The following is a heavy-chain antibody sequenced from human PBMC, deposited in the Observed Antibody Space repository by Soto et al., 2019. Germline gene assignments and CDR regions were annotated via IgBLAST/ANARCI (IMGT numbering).Heavy chain of an antibody. CDR3: ARLDCSGVRCYRTHQYLFAF. CDR2: IYTSGST. Sequence: SETLCDTCTVSGGSLSRYYWSWFRQPAGKGLEWIGRIYTSGSTNYNPSLKSRVTMSVDTSKNQFSLKLSPVTAADTAVYYCARLDCSGVRCYRTHQYLFAFRGQRSIVIGSA. V-gene: IGHV4-4*07. D-gene: IGHD2-15*01. CDR1: GGSLSRYY. J-gene: IGHJ1*01.